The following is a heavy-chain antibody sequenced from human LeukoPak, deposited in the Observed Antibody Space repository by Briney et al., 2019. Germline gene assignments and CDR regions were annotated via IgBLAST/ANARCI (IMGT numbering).Heavy chain of an antibody. D-gene: IGHD3-22*01. CDR2: ITSSSSYI. CDR1: GFTFSSYT. V-gene: IGHV3-21*01. Sequence: GGSLTLSCAPSGFTFSSYTMNWVRQAPGKVLEWVSSITSSSSYIYYADSVMVRFTISRDNANNSLYLQMNSLRAEDTAVYYCARHVVAVGFDYWGQGTLVTVSS. CDR3: ARHVVAVGFDY. J-gene: IGHJ4*02.